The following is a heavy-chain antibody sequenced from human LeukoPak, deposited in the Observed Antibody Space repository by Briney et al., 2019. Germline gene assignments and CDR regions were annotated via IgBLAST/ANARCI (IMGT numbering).Heavy chain of an antibody. Sequence: SETLSLTCAVYGGSSSGYYWSWIRQPPGKGLEWIGEINHSGSTNYNPSLKSRVTISVDTSKNQFSLKLGSVTAADTAVYYCARDTYYDFWSGQHDAFDIWGQGTMVTVSS. CDR2: INHSGST. V-gene: IGHV4-34*01. J-gene: IGHJ3*02. CDR3: ARDTYYDFWSGQHDAFDI. CDR1: GGSSSGYY. D-gene: IGHD3-3*01.